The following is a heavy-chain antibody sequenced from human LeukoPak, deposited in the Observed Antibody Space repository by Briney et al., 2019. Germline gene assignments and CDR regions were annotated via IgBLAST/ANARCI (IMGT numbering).Heavy chain of an antibody. Sequence: SQTLSLTCAISGDSVSSNSAAWNWIRQSPSRGLEWLGNTYYRSKWYNDYAVSVKSRITINADTSKNQFSLQLISVTPEDTAVYFCARGKRELGSLLFDSWGQGTLVTVSS. J-gene: IGHJ4*02. CDR3: ARGKRELGSLLFDS. CDR1: GDSVSSNSAA. V-gene: IGHV6-1*01. CDR2: TYYRSKWYN. D-gene: IGHD1-7*01.